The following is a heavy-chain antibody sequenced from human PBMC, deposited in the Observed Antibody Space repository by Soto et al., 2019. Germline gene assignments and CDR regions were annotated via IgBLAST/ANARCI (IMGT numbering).Heavy chain of an antibody. CDR2: INSDGSRT. J-gene: IGHJ4*02. CDR3: ARGDGDYYDGNGYLGRH. V-gene: IGHV3-74*01. D-gene: IGHD3-22*01. CDR1: GFTFSSYW. Sequence: EVQLVESGGGIVQPGGSLRLSCAASGFTFSSYWMHWVRQAPGKGLVWVSRINSDGSRTSYAGSAKGRFPISRDNAKNTVYLQMNSLRAEDTAVYYCARGDGDYYDGNGYLGRHWGQGTLVTVSS.